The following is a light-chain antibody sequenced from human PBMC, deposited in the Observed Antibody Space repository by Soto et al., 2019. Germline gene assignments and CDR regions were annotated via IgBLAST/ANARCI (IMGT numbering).Light chain of an antibody. Sequence: QSALTQPAYVSGSPGQSITISCTGTSSDVGGYNYVSWYQQHPGKAPKLMISEVSNRPSGVSNRFSGSKSGNTASLTISGLQAEDEADYYCSSYTSSSTYVFGTGTKVTVL. J-gene: IGLJ1*01. CDR1: SSDVGGYNY. V-gene: IGLV2-14*01. CDR2: EVS. CDR3: SSYTSSSTYV.